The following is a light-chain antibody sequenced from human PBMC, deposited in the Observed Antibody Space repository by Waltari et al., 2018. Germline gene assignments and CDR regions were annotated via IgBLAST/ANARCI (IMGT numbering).Light chain of an antibody. CDR3: QHYVRLPVS. Sequence: EIVLTQSPGTLSLSPGERATLSCRASQSVSRSFAWYQQKPGQAPRLLIYGASSRATGVPDRFSGSGSGTDFSLTISRLDPEDFAVYYCQHYVRLPVSFGQGTKVEIK. J-gene: IGKJ1*01. CDR1: QSVSRS. V-gene: IGKV3-20*01. CDR2: GAS.